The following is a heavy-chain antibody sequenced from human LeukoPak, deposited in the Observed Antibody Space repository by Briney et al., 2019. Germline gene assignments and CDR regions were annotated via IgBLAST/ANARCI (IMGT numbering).Heavy chain of an antibody. V-gene: IGHV1-2*02. CDR2: INPNSGGT. D-gene: IGHD5-18*01. CDR1: GYIFSDYS. J-gene: IGHJ4*02. CDR3: ARDFGSRWDTAMAHYDY. Sequence: ASVKVSCKASGYIFSDYSMHWVRQAPGQGLEWMGWINPNSGGTNYAQKFQGRVTMTRDTSISTAYMELSRLRSDDTAVYYCARDFGSRWDTAMAHYDYWGQGTLVTVSS.